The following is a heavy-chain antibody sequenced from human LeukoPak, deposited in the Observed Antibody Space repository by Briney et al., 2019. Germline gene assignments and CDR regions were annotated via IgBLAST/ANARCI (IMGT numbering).Heavy chain of an antibody. Sequence: ASVKVSCKASGYTFTSYAVHWVRQAPGQGLEWMGWINPNSGGTNYAQKFQGWVTMTRDTSISTAYMELSRLRSDDTAVYYCARDRSDFWSGSGFDYWGQGTLVTVSS. V-gene: IGHV1-2*04. J-gene: IGHJ4*02. CDR3: ARDRSDFWSGSGFDY. CDR1: GYTFTSYA. D-gene: IGHD3-3*01. CDR2: INPNSGGT.